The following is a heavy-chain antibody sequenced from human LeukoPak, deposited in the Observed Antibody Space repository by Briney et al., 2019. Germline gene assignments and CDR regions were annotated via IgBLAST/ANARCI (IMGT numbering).Heavy chain of an antibody. J-gene: IGHJ6*02. CDR3: ARGLYCSSTSCYFRGMDV. CDR1: GGSFSGYY. Sequence: PSETLSLTCAVYGGSFSGYYWSWIRQPPGKGLEWIGEINHGGSTNYNPSLKSRVTISVDTSKNQFSLKLSSVTAAATAVYYCARGLYCSSTSCYFRGMDVWGQGTTVTVSS. D-gene: IGHD2-2*01. V-gene: IGHV4-34*01. CDR2: INHGGST.